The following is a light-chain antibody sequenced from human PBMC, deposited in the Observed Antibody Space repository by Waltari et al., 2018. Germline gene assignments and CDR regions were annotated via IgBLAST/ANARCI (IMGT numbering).Light chain of an antibody. V-gene: IGLV3-1*01. CDR3: QTWDSSTGV. Sequence: SYELTQPPSVSVSPGQTASITCSGDKLGDKYACWYQQRPGQSPGVVIYQDNKRPSGTPDRFSGSNSGNTATLTISGTQAMDEADYYCQTWDSSTGVFGGGTKLTVL. CDR2: QDN. J-gene: IGLJ2*01. CDR1: KLGDKY.